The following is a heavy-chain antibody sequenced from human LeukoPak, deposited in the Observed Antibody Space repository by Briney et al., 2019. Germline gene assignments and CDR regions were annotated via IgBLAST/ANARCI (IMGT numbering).Heavy chain of an antibody. V-gene: IGHV1-18*01. D-gene: IGHD3-22*01. CDR1: GYTFTSYG. Sequence: ASVKVSCKASGYTFTSYGISWVRQAPGQGLEWMGWISAYNGNTNHAQKLQGRVTMTTDTSTSTAYMELRSLRSDDTAVYYCARGSLYYYDSSGGDYWGQGTLVTVPS. CDR2: ISAYNGNT. CDR3: ARGSLYYYDSSGGDY. J-gene: IGHJ4*02.